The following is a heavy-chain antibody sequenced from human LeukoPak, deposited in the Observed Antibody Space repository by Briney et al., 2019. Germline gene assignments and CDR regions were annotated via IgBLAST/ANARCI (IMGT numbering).Heavy chain of an antibody. CDR2: ISYDGSNK. CDR1: GFTFSSYA. CDR3: ARDVAAASVYEYFQH. D-gene: IGHD6-13*01. J-gene: IGHJ1*01. V-gene: IGHV3-30-3*01. Sequence: GGSLRLSCAASGFTFSSYAMHWVRQAPGKGLEWVAVISYDGSNKYYADSVKGRFTISRDNSKNTLYLQMNSLRAEDTAVYYCARDVAAASVYEYFQHWGQGTLVTVSS.